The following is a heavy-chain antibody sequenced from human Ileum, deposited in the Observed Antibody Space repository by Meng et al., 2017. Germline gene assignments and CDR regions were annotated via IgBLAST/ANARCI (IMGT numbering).Heavy chain of an antibody. D-gene: IGHD3-22*01. CDR2: SNHGGNT. Sequence: QVLRRQWAAGLLKPPETLALTCVVYGGSLTDYYWSWLRQTPGKGLEWIGESNHGGNTNYNPSLKSRVTISIDTSRDQFSLKLTSVTAADTAVYYCARVELRGDTRDSCGLDHWGQGTLVTVSS. CDR1: GGSLTDYY. J-gene: IGHJ4*02. V-gene: IGHV4-34*01. CDR3: ARVELRGDTRDSCGLDH.